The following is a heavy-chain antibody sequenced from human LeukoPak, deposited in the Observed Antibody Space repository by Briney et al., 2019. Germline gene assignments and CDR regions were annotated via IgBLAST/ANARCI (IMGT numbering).Heavy chain of an antibody. CDR2: ISSSSSYI. CDR1: GFTFSSYS. J-gene: IGHJ4*02. V-gene: IGHV3-21*01. D-gene: IGHD6-19*01. Sequence: PGGSLRLSCAASGFTFSSYSMNWVRQAPGKGLEWVSSISSSSSYIYYADSVKGRFTISRDNAKNSLYLQMNSLRAEDTAVYYCARDYYPGIAVAGTTDYWGQGTLVTVSS. CDR3: ARDYYPGIAVAGTTDY.